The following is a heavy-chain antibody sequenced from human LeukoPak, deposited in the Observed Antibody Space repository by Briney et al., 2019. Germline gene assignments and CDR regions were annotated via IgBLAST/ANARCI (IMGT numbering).Heavy chain of an antibody. CDR3: AELGITMIGGV. Sequence: PGGSLRLSCVASGFIFSSYGMSWVRQAPGKGLEWVSVISGTGGTIDYADSVKGRFTISRDNAKNSLYLQMNSLRAEDTAVYYCAELGITMIGGVWGKGTTVTISS. J-gene: IGHJ6*04. CDR2: ISGTGGTI. D-gene: IGHD3-10*02. CDR1: GFIFSSYG. V-gene: IGHV3-48*03.